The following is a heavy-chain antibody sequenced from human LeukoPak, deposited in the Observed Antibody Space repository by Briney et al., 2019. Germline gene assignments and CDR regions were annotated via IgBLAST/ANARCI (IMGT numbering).Heavy chain of an antibody. CDR1: GGSISSYY. Sequence: SETLSLTCTVSGGSISSYYWSWIRQPPGKGLEWIGYIYYSGSTNYNPSLKSRVTISADTSKNQFSLKLSSVTAADTAVYYCAITVAGTFAFDIWGQGTMVTVSS. V-gene: IGHV4-59*01. CDR3: AITVAGTFAFDI. D-gene: IGHD6-19*01. J-gene: IGHJ3*02. CDR2: IYYSGST.